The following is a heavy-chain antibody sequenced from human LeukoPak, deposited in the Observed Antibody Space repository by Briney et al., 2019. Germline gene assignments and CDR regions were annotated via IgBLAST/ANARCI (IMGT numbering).Heavy chain of an antibody. CDR3: AREPYYYDSSGYAYYYYMDV. V-gene: IGHV1-2*02. D-gene: IGHD3-22*01. J-gene: IGHJ6*03. Sequence: GASVKVSCKASGYTFTGYYMHWVRQAPGQGLEWMGWINPNSGGTNYAQKFQGRVTMTRDTSISTAYMELSRLRSGDTAVYYCAREPYYYDSSGYAYYYYMDVWGKGTTVTVSS. CDR2: INPNSGGT. CDR1: GYTFTGYY.